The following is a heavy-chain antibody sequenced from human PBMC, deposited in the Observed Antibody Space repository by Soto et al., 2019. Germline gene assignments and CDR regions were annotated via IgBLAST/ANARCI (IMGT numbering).Heavy chain of an antibody. D-gene: IGHD3-16*01. CDR2: IYSDGST. CDR1: GFTVSSNY. V-gene: IGHV3-53*01. CDR3: ARAVMQRRLRFDL. Sequence: QPGGSLRLSCAASGFTVSSNYMSWVRQAPGKGLEWVSVIYSDGSTYYADSVKGRFTISRGNSKNTLYLQMNSLRAEDTAVYYCARAVMQRRLRFDLWGCGTLVTVSS. J-gene: IGHJ2*01.